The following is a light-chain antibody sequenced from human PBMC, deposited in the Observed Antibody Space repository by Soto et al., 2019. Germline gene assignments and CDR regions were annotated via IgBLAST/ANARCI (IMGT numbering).Light chain of an antibody. Sequence: EIVLTQSPGTLSLSPGERATLSCRASQSVSTNYLAWYQQKPGQSPRLLIYGAARRATGLPDRFSGSGSGTDFILTISRLEPEDFALYFCQQYGSSPYTFGQGTKLDIK. CDR1: QSVSTNY. J-gene: IGKJ2*01. CDR3: QQYGSSPYT. CDR2: GAA. V-gene: IGKV3-20*01.